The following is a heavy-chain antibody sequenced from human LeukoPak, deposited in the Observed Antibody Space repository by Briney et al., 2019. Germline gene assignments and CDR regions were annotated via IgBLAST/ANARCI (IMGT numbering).Heavy chain of an antibody. CDR2: INHSGST. CDR3: AREGPHIYSYGWVRLNWFDP. J-gene: IGHJ5*02. Sequence: PSETLSLTCAVYGGSFSGYYWSWIRQPPGKGLEWIGEINHSGSTNYNPSLKSRVTISVDTSKNQFSLKLSSVTAADTAVYYCAREGPHIYSYGWVRLNWFDPWGQGTLVTVSS. D-gene: IGHD5-18*01. V-gene: IGHV4-34*01. CDR1: GGSFSGYY.